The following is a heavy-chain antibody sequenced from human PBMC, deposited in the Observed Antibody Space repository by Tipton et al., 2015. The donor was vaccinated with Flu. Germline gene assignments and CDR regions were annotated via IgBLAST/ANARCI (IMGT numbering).Heavy chain of an antibody. CDR3: ARANRYSYGFGAFDI. V-gene: IGHV4-59*01. D-gene: IGHD5-18*01. J-gene: IGHJ3*02. CDR2: IYYSGST. Sequence: TLSLTCTVSGGSISSYYWSWIRQPPGKGLEWIGYIYYSGSTNYNPSLKSRVTISVDTSKNQFSLKLSSVTAADTAVYYCARANRYSYGFGAFDIWGQGTMVTVSS. CDR1: GGSISSYY.